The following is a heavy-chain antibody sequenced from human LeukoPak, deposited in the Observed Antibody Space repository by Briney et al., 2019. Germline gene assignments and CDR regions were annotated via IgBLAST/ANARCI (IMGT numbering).Heavy chain of an antibody. CDR3: ASRTGDRLGVDL. V-gene: IGHV4-31*03. CDR2: VYYTGST. Sequence: SETLPLTCSVSGGSISSGGYYWSWIRQHPGKGPEWIGHVYYTGSTYYNPSLKSRVTISVDTSKNQFSLKLSSVTAADTAVYYCASRTGDRLGVDLWGRGTLVTVSS. J-gene: IGHJ2*01. CDR1: GGSISSGGYY. D-gene: IGHD7-27*01.